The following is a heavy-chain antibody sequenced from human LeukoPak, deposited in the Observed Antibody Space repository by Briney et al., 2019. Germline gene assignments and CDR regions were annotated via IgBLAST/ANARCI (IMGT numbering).Heavy chain of an antibody. CDR3: AGDPDP. V-gene: IGHV3-66*01. J-gene: IGHJ5*02. Sequence: GGSLRLSCAASGFSVWSNYMSWARQAPGKGLEWVSVIWSGGGTYYADSVKGRFTIPRDNSKNTVYLQMNSLRAEDTAVYYCAGDPDPWGQGTLVTVSS. CDR1: GFSVWSNY. CDR2: IWSGGGT.